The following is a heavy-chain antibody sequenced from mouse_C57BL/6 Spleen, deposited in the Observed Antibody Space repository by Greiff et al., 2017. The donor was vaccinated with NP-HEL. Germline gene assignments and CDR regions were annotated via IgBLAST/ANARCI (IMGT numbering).Heavy chain of an antibody. D-gene: IGHD1-1*01. Sequence: EVKVVESGGDLVKPGGSLKLSCAASGFTFSSYGMSWVRQTPDKRLEWVATISSGGSYTYYPDSVKGRFPISRDNAKNTLYLQMSSLKSEDTAMYYCARQNYGSSDWYFDVWGTGTTVTVSS. CDR3: ARQNYGSSDWYFDV. CDR2: ISSGGSYT. V-gene: IGHV5-6*01. CDR1: GFTFSSYG. J-gene: IGHJ1*03.